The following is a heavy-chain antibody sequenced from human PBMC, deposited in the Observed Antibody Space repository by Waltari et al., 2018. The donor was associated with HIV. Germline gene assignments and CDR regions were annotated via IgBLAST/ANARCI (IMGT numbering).Heavy chain of an antibody. CDR3: ARDRTAVATSAPRGFDP. CDR2: ISSSSSTI. D-gene: IGHD6-19*01. J-gene: IGHJ5*02. CDR1: GFPFRSYS. V-gene: IGHV3-48*02. Sequence: EVQLVESGGGLVQPGGSLRLSCSASGFPFRSYSLNRGRQAPGKGLEWVSYISSSSSTIYYADSVKGRFTISRDNAKNSLYLQMNSLRDEDTAVYYCARDRTAVATSAPRGFDPWGQGTLVTVSS.